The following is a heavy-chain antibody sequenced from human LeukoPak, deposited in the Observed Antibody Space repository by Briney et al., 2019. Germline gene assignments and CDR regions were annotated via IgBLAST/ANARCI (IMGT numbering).Heavy chain of an antibody. D-gene: IGHD2-15*01. V-gene: IGHV4-4*02. CDR3: ARGNEYTWWQ. J-gene: IGHJ4*02. CDR1: DGSIKTNYW. Sequence: SETLSLTCTVSDGSIKTNYWWTWVRQPPGKGLEWIGETWHSGSSTNYNPSLKSRVTISVDKPKSQFSLKLTSVTAADTAIYYCARGNEYTWWQWSQGTLVTVSS. CDR2: TWHSGSST.